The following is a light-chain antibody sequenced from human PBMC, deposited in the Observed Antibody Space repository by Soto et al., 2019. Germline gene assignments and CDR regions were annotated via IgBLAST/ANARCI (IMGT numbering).Light chain of an antibody. CDR3: QQYNTWPPLT. CDR2: GAF. CDR1: QSVSYN. Sequence: EIVMTQSPATLSVSPGETATLSCRASQSVSYNLAWYQQKPGQGPRLLIYGAFSRATGIPARFSGSGSGTEFTLTISSLQSEDFAVSYCQQYNTWPPLTSGGGTKVEIK. J-gene: IGKJ4*01. V-gene: IGKV3-15*01.